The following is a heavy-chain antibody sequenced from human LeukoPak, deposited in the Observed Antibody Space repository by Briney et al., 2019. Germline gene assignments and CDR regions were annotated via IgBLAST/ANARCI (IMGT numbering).Heavy chain of an antibody. D-gene: IGHD2-15*01. CDR2: INHSGST. Sequence: SETLSLTCAVYGGSFSDYYWSWIRQPPGKGLEWIGEINHSGSTNYNPSLKSRVTVSLDTSKNQFSLKLSSVTAADTAVYYCARAPGAALDWGQGTLVTVSS. V-gene: IGHV4-34*01. CDR3: ARAPGAALD. J-gene: IGHJ4*02. CDR1: GGSFSDYY.